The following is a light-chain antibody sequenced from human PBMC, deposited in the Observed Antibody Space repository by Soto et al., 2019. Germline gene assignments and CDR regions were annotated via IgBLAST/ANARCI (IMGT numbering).Light chain of an antibody. CDR2: DVI. J-gene: IGLJ2*01. CDR3: SYYTSSSTPVV. V-gene: IGLV2-14*01. Sequence: QSVLTQPASVSGSPGQSITISCTGTSSDVGGYNYVSWYQQHPGKAPKLMIYDVINRPSGVSNRFSGSKSGNTASLTIAWRQAEDEADDYYSYYTSSSTPVVFGGGTKLTVL. CDR1: SSDVGGYNY.